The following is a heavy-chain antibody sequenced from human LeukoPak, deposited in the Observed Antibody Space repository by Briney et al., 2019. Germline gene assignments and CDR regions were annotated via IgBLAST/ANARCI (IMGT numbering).Heavy chain of an antibody. CDR2: IYYSGST. CDR1: GGSISSYY. Sequence: PSETPSLTCTVSGGSISSYYWSWIRQPPGKGLEWIGYIYYSGSTNYNPSLKSRVTISVDASKNQFSLKLSSVTAADTAVYYCARAPSSSYPFHYWGQGTLVTVSS. J-gene: IGHJ4*02. CDR3: ARAPSSSYPFHY. V-gene: IGHV4-59*01. D-gene: IGHD6-6*01.